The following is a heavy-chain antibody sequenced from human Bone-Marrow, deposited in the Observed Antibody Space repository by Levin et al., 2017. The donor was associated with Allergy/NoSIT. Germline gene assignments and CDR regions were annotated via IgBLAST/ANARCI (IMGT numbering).Heavy chain of an antibody. J-gene: IGHJ5*02. CDR2: ISGSGGST. V-gene: IGHV3-23*01. Sequence: GGSLRLSCAASGFTFSSYAMSWVRQAPGKGLEWVSAISGSGGSTYYADSVKGRFTISRDNSKNTLYLQMNSLRAEDTAVYYCAKDSCSSTSCYGEDWFDPWGQGTLVTVSS. CDR1: GFTFSSYA. D-gene: IGHD2-2*01. CDR3: AKDSCSSTSCYGEDWFDP.